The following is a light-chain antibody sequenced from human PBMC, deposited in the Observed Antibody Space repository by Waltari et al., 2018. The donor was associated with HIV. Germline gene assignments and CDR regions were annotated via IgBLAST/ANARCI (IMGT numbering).Light chain of an antibody. Sequence: ISLTQSPSFSASVGDSVTINCQSSRDVSTYMAWYQKKSGAAPKLLVYGASFLEDGVPSRFSGSGSETDFALTIGCLQSEDFATYFCQQYSVFPFTFGQGTEVQIK. CDR1: RDVSTY. V-gene: IGKV1D-8*01. CDR3: QQYSVFPFT. CDR2: GAS. J-gene: IGKJ2*01.